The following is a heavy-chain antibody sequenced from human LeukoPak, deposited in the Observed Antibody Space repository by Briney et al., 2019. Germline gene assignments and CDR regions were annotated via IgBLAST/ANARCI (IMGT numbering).Heavy chain of an antibody. CDR2: INHSGST. V-gene: IGHV4-34*01. D-gene: IGHD4-17*01. Sequence: SETLSLTCAVYGGSFSGYYWSWIRQPPGKGLEWIGEINHSGSTNYNPSLKSRVTISVDTSKHQFSLKLSSVTAADTAVYYCARGRAYGDYVSMLDYWGQGTLVTVSS. CDR3: ARGRAYGDYVSMLDY. CDR1: GGSFSGYY. J-gene: IGHJ4*02.